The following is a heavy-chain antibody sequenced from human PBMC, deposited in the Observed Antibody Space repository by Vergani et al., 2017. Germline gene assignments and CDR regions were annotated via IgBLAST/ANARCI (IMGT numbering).Heavy chain of an antibody. CDR1: GFTLRNYD. J-gene: IGHJ4*02. CDR2: IQFDGSNQ. CDR3: AKHFRSWGIDY. V-gene: IGHV3-30*18. D-gene: IGHD3-10*01. Sequence: QVQLVESGGGVVQPGRSLRLSCAASGFTLRNYDMQRIRQGPGKGLEFVAFIQFDGSNQYYADSVKGRFTLSRDFSKNTLYLQMNSLRTDDTATYYCAKHFRSWGIDYWGQGTQVIVSS.